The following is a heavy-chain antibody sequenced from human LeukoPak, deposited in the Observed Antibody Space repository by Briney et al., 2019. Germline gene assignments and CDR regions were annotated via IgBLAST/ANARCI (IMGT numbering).Heavy chain of an antibody. J-gene: IGHJ4*02. CDR3: AKARGSGWHHPWYLDY. Sequence: GGSLRLSCAASGFTFSNYAMHWVRQAPGTGLEWVAVIWFDGTNKYYGDSVRGRFTISRDNSKNRLYLQMNSLRAEDTAVYYCAKARGSGWHHPWYLDYWGQGTLVTVSS. V-gene: IGHV3-33*06. CDR1: GFTFSNYA. CDR2: IWFDGTNK. D-gene: IGHD6-19*01.